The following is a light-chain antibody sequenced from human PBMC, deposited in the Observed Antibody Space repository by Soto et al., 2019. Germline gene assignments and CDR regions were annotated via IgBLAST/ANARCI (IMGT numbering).Light chain of an antibody. J-gene: IGKJ5*01. CDR1: QSISSY. CDR2: AAS. Sequence: DIQMTQSPSSLSASVGDRVTITCRASQSISSYLNWYQQKPGKVPKLLIYAASSLQSGVQSRFSGSGSGTDFTLTISSLQPEDFATYYCKQSYSTLITFGQGTRLEIK. CDR3: KQSYSTLIT. V-gene: IGKV1-39*01.